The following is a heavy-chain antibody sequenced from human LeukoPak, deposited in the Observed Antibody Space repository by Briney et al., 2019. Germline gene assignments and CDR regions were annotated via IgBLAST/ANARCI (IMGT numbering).Heavy chain of an antibody. V-gene: IGHV1-24*01. CDR1: GYTLTELS. Sequence: ASVKVSCKVSGYTLTELSMHWVRQAPGKGLEWMGGFDPEDGETIYAQKFQGRVTMTEDTSTDTAYMELSSLRSEDTAVYYCATYGCSSTSCSPPFDYWGQGTLVTVSS. J-gene: IGHJ4*02. CDR3: ATYGCSSTSCSPPFDY. D-gene: IGHD2-2*01. CDR2: FDPEDGET.